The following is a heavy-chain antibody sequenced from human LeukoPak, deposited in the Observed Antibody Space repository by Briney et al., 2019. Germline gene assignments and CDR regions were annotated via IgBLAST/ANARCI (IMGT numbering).Heavy chain of an antibody. CDR2: IYYSGST. V-gene: IGHV4-59*06. Sequence: SETLSLTCTVSGGSISSCYWSWIRQHPGKGLEWIGYIYYSGSTYYNPSLKSRVTISVDTSKNQFSLRLNSVTAADTAVYYCTRDGPRSSGYPDTWGQGTLVTVSS. D-gene: IGHD3-22*01. CDR3: TRDGPRSSGYPDT. J-gene: IGHJ5*02. CDR1: GGSISSCY.